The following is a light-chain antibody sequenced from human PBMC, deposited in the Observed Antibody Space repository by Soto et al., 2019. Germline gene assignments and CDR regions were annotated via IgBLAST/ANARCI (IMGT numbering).Light chain of an antibody. CDR1: SSDVGGYDY. CDR3: SSYAGSVL. J-gene: IGLJ2*01. Sequence: QSALTQPPSASGSPGQSVTISCTGTSSDVGGYDYVSWYQQHPGKAPKLMIYEVNKRPSGVPERFSGSKSGNTASLTVSGLQAEDEADYYCSSYAGSVLFGGGTKLTVL. CDR2: EVN. V-gene: IGLV2-8*01.